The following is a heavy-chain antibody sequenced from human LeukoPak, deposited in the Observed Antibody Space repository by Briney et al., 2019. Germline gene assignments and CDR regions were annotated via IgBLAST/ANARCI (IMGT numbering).Heavy chain of an antibody. V-gene: IGHV3-23*01. CDR3: AKEAFAVVPAAKSDY. CDR2: ISGSGGR. CDR1: GFTFSSYA. D-gene: IGHD2-2*01. Sequence: GGSLRLSCAASGFTFSSYAMSWVRQAPGKGLEWVSAISGSGGRYYADSVKGRFIISRDNSKNTVYLQMNSLRAEDTALYYCAKEAFAVVPAAKSDYWGQGTLVTVSS. J-gene: IGHJ4*02.